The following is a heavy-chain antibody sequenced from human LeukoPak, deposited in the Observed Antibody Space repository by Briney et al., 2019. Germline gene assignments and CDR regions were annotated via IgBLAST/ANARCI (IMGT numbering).Heavy chain of an antibody. CDR3: ARLGYSYGPYYYYMDV. CDR1: GGSISSYY. V-gene: IGHV4-59*08. CDR2: IYYSGST. D-gene: IGHD5-18*01. J-gene: IGHJ6*03. Sequence: SETLSLTCTVSGGSISSYYWSWIRQPPGKGLEWIGYIYYSGSTNYNPSLKSRVTISVDTSKNQFSLKLSSVTAADTAVYYCARLGYSYGPYYYYMDVWGKGTTVTASS.